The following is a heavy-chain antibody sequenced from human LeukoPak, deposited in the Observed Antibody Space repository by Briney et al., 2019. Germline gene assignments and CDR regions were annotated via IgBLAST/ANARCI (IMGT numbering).Heavy chain of an antibody. J-gene: IGHJ4*02. CDR1: GGSISSGGYY. Sequence: SQTLSLTCTVSGGSISSGGYYWSWIRQHPGKGLEWIGYIYYSGSTNYNPSLKSRVTISVDTSKNQFSLKLSSVTAADTAVYYCARGGAAAGTFDYWGQGTLVTVSS. V-gene: IGHV4-61*08. CDR3: ARGGAAAGTFDY. CDR2: IYYSGST. D-gene: IGHD6-13*01.